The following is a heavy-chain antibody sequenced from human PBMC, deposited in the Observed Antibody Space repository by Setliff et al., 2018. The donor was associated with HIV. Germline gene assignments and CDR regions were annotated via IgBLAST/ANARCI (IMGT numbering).Heavy chain of an antibody. CDR1: GFTFSHYH. CDR2: IGMSGITT. D-gene: IGHD2-2*01. J-gene: IGHJ4*02. Sequence: PGGSLRLSCAASGFTFSHYHMNWVRQAPGKGLEWVSAIGMSGITTYYGGSVKGRFTISRDNSRNTLYLQMNGLRAEDTAVYYCATYAYGSGRLDYWGQGTLVTVSS. V-gene: IGHV3-23*01. CDR3: ATYAYGSGRLDY.